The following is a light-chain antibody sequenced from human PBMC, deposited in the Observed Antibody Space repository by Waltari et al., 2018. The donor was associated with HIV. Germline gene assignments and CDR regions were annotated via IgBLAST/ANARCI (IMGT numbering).Light chain of an antibody. CDR1: RSDVGGYDY. J-gene: IGLJ2*01. V-gene: IGLV2-14*01. CDR3: SSYTTSSTVV. Sequence: QSALTQPASVSGSPGQSITISCTGTRSDVGGYDYVPWYQQHPGKAPKLIIYDVTNRPSGVSNRFSGSKSGNTASLTISGLQAEDEADYYCSSYTTSSTVVFGGGTKLTVL. CDR2: DVT.